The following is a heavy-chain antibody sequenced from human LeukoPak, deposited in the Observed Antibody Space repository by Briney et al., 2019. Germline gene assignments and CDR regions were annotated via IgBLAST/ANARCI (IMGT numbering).Heavy chain of an antibody. Sequence: ASVKVSCKASGHTFTGYYMHWVRQAPGQGLEWMGWINPNSGGTNYAQKFQGRVTITRNTSISTAYMELSSLRSEDTAIYYCAREDYYDSGSSDYWGQGTLVTVSS. V-gene: IGHV1-2*02. CDR3: AREDYYDSGSSDY. CDR2: INPNSGGT. CDR1: GHTFTGYY. D-gene: IGHD3-22*01. J-gene: IGHJ4*02.